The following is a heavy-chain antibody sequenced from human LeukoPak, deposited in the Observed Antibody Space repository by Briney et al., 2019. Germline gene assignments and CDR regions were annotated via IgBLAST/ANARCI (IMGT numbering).Heavy chain of an antibody. V-gene: IGHV6-1*01. D-gene: IGHD1-20*01. CDR3: VRLNWRRTAFVV. Sequence: SQTLSLTCAISGDSVSTASNAWYWIRQSPSRGLEWLGRTYYNSKWYTDYAVSVSGRTTINPDTSRNRLSLQLSFVTPEDTAVYYCVRLNWRRTAFVVWGQGTMVTVSS. CDR2: TYYNSKWYT. CDR1: GDSVSTASNA. J-gene: IGHJ3*01.